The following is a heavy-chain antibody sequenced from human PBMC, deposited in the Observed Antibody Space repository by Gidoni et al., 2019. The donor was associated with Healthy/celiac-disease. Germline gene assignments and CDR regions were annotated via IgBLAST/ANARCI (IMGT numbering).Heavy chain of an antibody. Sequence: QVQLQQRGDGLLKPSETLSLTRAVYGGSLCGYYWSWSRQPTGKVLEWIGGSNHSGSTNHNPSLKSLVTIAVAPSKNQFSLKLSSVTAADTAVYYCARGIAAAGRGDYFDYWGQGTLVTVSS. D-gene: IGHD6-13*01. J-gene: IGHJ4*02. CDR1: GGSLCGYY. CDR3: ARGIAAAGRGDYFDY. CDR2: SNHSGST. V-gene: IGHV4-34*01.